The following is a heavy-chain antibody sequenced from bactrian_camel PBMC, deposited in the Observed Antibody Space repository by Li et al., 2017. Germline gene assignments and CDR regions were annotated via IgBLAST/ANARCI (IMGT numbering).Heavy chain of an antibody. J-gene: IGHJ4*01. V-gene: IGHV3S53*01. D-gene: IGHD4*01. CDR1: DRYVGTYC. Sequence: VQLVESGGGSVQNGGSLRLSCALSSDRYVGTYCVAWFRQAPGHECELVSTLNADGSTQYTDSVRGRFAISQDNGKNTVYLQMNSLKTEDTAVYYCAAERRCDSDYNGNYWGQGTQVTVS. CDR2: LNADGST. CDR3: AAERRCDSDYNGNY.